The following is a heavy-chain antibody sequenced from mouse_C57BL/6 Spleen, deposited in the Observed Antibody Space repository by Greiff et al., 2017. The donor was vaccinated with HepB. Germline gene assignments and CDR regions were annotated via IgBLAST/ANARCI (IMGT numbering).Heavy chain of an antibody. V-gene: IGHV1-81*01. D-gene: IGHD2-5*01. CDR2: IYPRSGNT. J-gene: IGHJ3*01. Sequence: QVQLKESGAELARPGASVKLSCKASGYTFTSYGISWVKQRTGQGLEWIGEIYPRSGNTYYNEKFKGKATLTADKSSSTAYMELRSRTSEDSAVYYCARRSNYVFAYWGQGTLVTVSA. CDR1: GYTFTSYG. CDR3: ARRSNYVFAY.